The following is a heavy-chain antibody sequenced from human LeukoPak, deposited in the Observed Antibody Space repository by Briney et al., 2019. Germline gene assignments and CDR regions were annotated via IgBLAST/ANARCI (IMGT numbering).Heavy chain of an antibody. CDR1: GYTFTGYY. Sequence: ASVKVSCKASGYTFTGYYMHWVRQAPGQGLEWMGWINPNSGGTNYAQKFQSTVTMTRDPSISTAYMELSRLRSDDTAVYYCARAPTNYGDYSDYWGQGTLVTVSS. CDR2: INPNSGGT. V-gene: IGHV1-2*02. J-gene: IGHJ4*02. D-gene: IGHD4-17*01. CDR3: ARAPTNYGDYSDY.